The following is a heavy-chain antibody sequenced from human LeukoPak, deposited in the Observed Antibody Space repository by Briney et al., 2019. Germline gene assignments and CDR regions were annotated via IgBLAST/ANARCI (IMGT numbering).Heavy chain of an antibody. J-gene: IGHJ4*02. D-gene: IGHD3-22*01. Sequence: ASVKVSCKASGYTFTSYGISWVRQAPGQGLEWMGWISAYNGNTNYAQKLQGRVTMTTDTSTSTAYMELRSLRSDDTAVYYCARLPLNYYDSSGYYRTRGYYFDYWGQGTLVTVSS. CDR3: ARLPLNYYDSSGYYRTRGYYFDY. CDR1: GYTFTSYG. CDR2: ISAYNGNT. V-gene: IGHV1-18*01.